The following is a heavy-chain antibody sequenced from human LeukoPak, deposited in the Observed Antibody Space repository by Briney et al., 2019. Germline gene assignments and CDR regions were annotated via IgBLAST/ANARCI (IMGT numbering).Heavy chain of an antibody. D-gene: IGHD3-10*01. CDR2: IRYDESNK. CDR1: GFTFSSYG. J-gene: IGHJ4*02. Sequence: GGSLRLSCAASGFTFSSYGMHWVRQAPGKGLEWVTFIRYDESNKYYADSVKGRFTISRDNSKNTLYLQMNSLRAEDTAVYYCARDSSTYYYGSGSYGGSVDYWGQGTLVTVSS. V-gene: IGHV3-30*02. CDR3: ARDSSTYYYGSGSYGGSVDY.